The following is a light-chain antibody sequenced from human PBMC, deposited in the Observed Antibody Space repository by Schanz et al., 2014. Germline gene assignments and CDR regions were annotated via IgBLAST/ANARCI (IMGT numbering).Light chain of an antibody. J-gene: IGKJ2*01. Sequence: DIPLPPSPSTLSASVGDRVTITCRASQSISAWLAWYQQKPGMAPKLLIYQASSLQSGVPSRFSGSGSGTEFTLTITSLQPDDFATYYCQHETFGQGTKLEIK. CDR2: QAS. V-gene: IGKV1-5*03. CDR3: QHET. CDR1: QSISAW.